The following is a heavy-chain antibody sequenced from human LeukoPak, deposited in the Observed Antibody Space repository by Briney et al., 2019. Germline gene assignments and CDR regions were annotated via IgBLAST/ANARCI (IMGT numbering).Heavy chain of an antibody. CDR2: INHSGST. Sequence: SETLSLTCAVDGGSFSGYYWSWIRQPPGKGLEWIGEINHSGSTNYNPSLKSRVTISVDTSKNQFSLKLSSVTAADTAVYYCAGSHMYCSGGSCQSDYWGQGTLVTVSS. V-gene: IGHV4-34*01. CDR3: AGSHMYCSGGSCQSDY. J-gene: IGHJ4*02. CDR1: GGSFSGYY. D-gene: IGHD2-15*01.